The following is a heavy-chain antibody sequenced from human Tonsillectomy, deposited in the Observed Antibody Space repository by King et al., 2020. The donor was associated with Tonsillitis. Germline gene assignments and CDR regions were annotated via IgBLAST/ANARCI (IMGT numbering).Heavy chain of an antibody. J-gene: IGHJ4*02. V-gene: IGHV1-18*01. D-gene: IGHD3-16*01. Sequence: QLVQSGGEVKKPGASVKVSCKPSGYTFTSYGITWVRQAPGQGLEWLGWISTYNGNTQYAQKLKGRVTLTTDTSTSTAYMDLTSLRSDETAVYYCARGENYAVDYWGQGTLVTVSS. CDR1: GYTFTSYG. CDR2: ISTYNGNT. CDR3: ARGENYAVDY.